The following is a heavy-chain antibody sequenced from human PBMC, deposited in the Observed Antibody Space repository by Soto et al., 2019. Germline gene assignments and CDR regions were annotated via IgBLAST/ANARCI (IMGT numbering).Heavy chain of an antibody. D-gene: IGHD3-22*01. Sequence: VGSRRLSCAASGFTFSSYAMSWVRQAPGKGLEWVSAISGSGGSTYYADSVKGRFTISRDNSKNTLYLQMNSLRAEDTAVYYCAKVYDSSGYRYGMDVWGQGTTVTVSS. V-gene: IGHV3-23*01. CDR3: AKVYDSSGYRYGMDV. J-gene: IGHJ6*02. CDR1: GFTFSSYA. CDR2: ISGSGGST.